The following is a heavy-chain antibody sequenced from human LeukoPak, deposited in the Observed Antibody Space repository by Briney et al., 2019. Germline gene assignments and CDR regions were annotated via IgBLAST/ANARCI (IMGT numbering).Heavy chain of an antibody. CDR1: VYTFTSYD. Sequence: EASVKVSCKAPVYTFTSYDINRGRQATGQGLEWMGWMNPHSGNTSYAQQFQGRVTMARNTSISTAYMELSSLRSEDTAVYYCARGIKPSTIFGVVIIARYYFDYWGQRTLVTVSS. CDR2: MNPHSGNT. V-gene: IGHV1-8*01. CDR3: ARGIKPSTIFGVVIIARYYFDY. D-gene: IGHD3-3*01. J-gene: IGHJ4*02.